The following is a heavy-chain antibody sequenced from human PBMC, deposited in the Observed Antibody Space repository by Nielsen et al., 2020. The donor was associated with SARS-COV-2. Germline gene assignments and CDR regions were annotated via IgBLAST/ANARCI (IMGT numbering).Heavy chain of an antibody. J-gene: IGHJ5*02. CDR2: ISSSSSYI. Sequence: GESLKISCAASGFTFSSYSMNWVRQAPGKGLEWVSSISSSSSYIYYADSVKGRFTISRDNAKNSLYLQMNSLRDEDTAVYYCARDTHFGGDDSSGYPWGQGTLVTVSS. CDR3: ARDTHFGGDDSSGYP. D-gene: IGHD3-22*01. V-gene: IGHV3-21*01. CDR1: GFTFSSYS.